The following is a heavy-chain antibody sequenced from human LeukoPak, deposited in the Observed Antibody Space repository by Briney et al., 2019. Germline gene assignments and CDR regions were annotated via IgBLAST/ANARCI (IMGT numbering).Heavy chain of an antibody. CDR3: ARESESGYFDY. Sequence: SETLSLTCTVSGGSISSYYWSWIRQPPGKGLEWIGYIYYSGSTNYNPSLKSRVTFSVDTSKNQFSLKLSSVTAADTAVYYCARESESGYFDYWGQGTLVTVSS. CDR2: IYYSGST. J-gene: IGHJ4*02. V-gene: IGHV4-59*01. CDR1: GGSISSYY.